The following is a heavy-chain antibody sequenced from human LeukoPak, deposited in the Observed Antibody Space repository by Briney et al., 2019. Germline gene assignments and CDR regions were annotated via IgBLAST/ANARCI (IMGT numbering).Heavy chain of an antibody. CDR2: IYYSGST. CDR1: GGSISSSSYY. D-gene: IGHD3-22*01. V-gene: IGHV4-31*03. J-gene: IGHJ5*02. CDR3: ARARVGSSGGPGLTNWFDP. Sequence: PSETLSLTCTVSGGSISSSSYYWGWIRQHPGKGLEWIGYIYYSGSTYYNPSLRSRVTISVDTSKNQFSLKLSSVTAADTVVYYCARARVGSSGGPGLTNWFDPWGQGTLVTVSS.